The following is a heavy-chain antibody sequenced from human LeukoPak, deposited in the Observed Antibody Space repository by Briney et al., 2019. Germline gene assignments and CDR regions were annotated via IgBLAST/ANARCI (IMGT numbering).Heavy chain of an antibody. J-gene: IGHJ4*02. CDR2: ISGSGGST. Sequence: GGSLRLSCAVSGFTFSNYGMSWVRQAPRKGLEWVSSISGSGGSTYYADSVKGRFTISRDNSKSTLYLQMNSLRVEDTAVYYCARGIAVADTGFFDYWGQGTLVTVSS. CDR3: ARGIAVADTGFFDY. D-gene: IGHD6-19*01. CDR1: GFTFSNYG. V-gene: IGHV3-23*01.